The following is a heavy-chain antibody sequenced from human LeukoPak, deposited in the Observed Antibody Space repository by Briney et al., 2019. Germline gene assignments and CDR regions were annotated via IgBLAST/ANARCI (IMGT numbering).Heavy chain of an antibody. CDR3: ARFVRGYSYYFDY. V-gene: IGHV4-39*01. D-gene: IGHD4-23*01. Sequence: SETLSLTCTVSGGSISSSSYYWGWIRQPPGKGLEWIGSIYYSGSTYYNPSLKSRVTISVDTSKNQFSLKLSSVTAADTAVYYCARFVRGYSYYFDYWGQGTLVTVSS. CDR2: IYYSGST. CDR1: GGSISSSSYY. J-gene: IGHJ4*02.